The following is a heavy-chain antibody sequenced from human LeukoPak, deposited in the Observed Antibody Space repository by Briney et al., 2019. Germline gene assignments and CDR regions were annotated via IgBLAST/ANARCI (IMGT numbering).Heavy chain of an antibody. J-gene: IGHJ6*02. CDR3: AREEYSSSYYYYYGMDV. D-gene: IGHD6-6*01. Sequence: GGSLRLSCAASGFTFSDYYMSWIRPAPGKGLEWVSYISSSGSTIYYADSVKGRFTISRDNAKNSLYLQMNSLRAEDTAVYYCAREEYSSSYYYYYGMDVWGQGTTVTVSS. V-gene: IGHV3-11*01. CDR2: ISSSGSTI. CDR1: GFTFSDYY.